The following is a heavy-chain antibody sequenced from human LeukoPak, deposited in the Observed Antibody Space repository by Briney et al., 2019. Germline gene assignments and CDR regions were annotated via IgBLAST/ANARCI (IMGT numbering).Heavy chain of an antibody. Sequence: GGSLRLSCAASGFTFSSYAMNWVRQAPGKGLKWVSVISGSGGNIYYADSVKGRFTISRDNSKNTLYLQINNLRADDTAVYYCATGNSGWYAPIDYWGHGTLVTVSS. D-gene: IGHD6-19*01. CDR3: ATGNSGWYAPIDY. CDR2: ISGSGGNI. J-gene: IGHJ4*01. CDR1: GFTFSSYA. V-gene: IGHV3-23*01.